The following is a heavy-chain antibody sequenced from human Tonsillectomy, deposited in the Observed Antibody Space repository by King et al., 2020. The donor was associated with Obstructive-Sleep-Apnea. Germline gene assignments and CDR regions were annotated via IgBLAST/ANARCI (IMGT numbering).Heavy chain of an antibody. CDR2: IFASGST. Sequence: QLQESGPGLVKPSETLSLTCTVSGGSISSYYWSWIRQPAGKGLEWIGRIFASGSTNYNPPLTSHGTISVDTSKNQFSLKLRSMTAADTAVYYCARDHPSIGELSTHWGQGTLVTVSS. V-gene: IGHV4-4*07. CDR1: GGSISSYY. CDR3: ARDHPSIGELSTH. J-gene: IGHJ4*02. D-gene: IGHD3-10*01.